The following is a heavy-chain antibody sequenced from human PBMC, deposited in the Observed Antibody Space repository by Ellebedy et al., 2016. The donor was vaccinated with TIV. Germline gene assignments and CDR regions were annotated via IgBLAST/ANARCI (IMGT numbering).Heavy chain of an antibody. CDR2: ISAYRGDT. V-gene: IGHV1-18*04. D-gene: IGHD2-21*01. Sequence: ASVKVSCKASGYTFTSFGISWLRQAPGQGLEWMGWISAYRGDTNYAQNFRGRVTLTTDTSTSTGYMELSGLRSDDPAVYYCARVIGLRDCDGATCSPPPPLDYWGQGTLVTVSS. CDR3: ARVIGLRDCDGATCSPPPPLDY. J-gene: IGHJ4*02. CDR1: GYTFTSFG.